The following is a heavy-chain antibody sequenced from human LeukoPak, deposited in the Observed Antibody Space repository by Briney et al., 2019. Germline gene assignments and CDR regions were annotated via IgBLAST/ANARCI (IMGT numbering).Heavy chain of an antibody. CDR3: AREDYYDSSGYIDY. CDR1: GGSISSSSYY. V-gene: IGHV4-39*07. J-gene: IGHJ4*02. Sequence: SETLSLTCTVSGGSISSSSYYWGWIRQPPGKGLEWNGSIYYSGSTYYNPSLKSRVTISVDTSKNQFSLKLSSVTAADTAVYYCAREDYYDSSGYIDYWGQGTLVTVSS. D-gene: IGHD3-22*01. CDR2: IYYSGST.